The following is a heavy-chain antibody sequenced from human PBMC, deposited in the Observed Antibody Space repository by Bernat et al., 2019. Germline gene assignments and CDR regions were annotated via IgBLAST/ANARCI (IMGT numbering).Heavy chain of an antibody. CDR2: IFYSGST. D-gene: IGHD3-22*01. CDR1: GASISRGSYY. Sequence: QLQLQESGPGLVKPSETLSLTCTVSGASISRGSYYWGWIRQPLGKGLEWIGTIFYSGSTYYNPSLKSRVTISVDTSKNQFSLKLSSVTAADTAVYYCAGQRVYYDSSAYYYRAGFFDYWGQGTLVTVSS. J-gene: IGHJ4*02. CDR3: AGQRVYYDSSAYYYRAGFFDY. V-gene: IGHV4-39*01.